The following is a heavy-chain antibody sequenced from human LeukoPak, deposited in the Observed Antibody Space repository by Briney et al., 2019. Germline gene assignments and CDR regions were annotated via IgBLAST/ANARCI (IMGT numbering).Heavy chain of an antibody. V-gene: IGHV4-59*08. CDR2: IHYSGSI. CDR1: GGSISSYY. J-gene: IGHJ4*02. D-gene: IGHD1-26*01. Sequence: SQTLSLTCTVSGGSISSYYWSWLRQPARRGLAGMGYIHYSGSINYNPALKSRVTISVNTSKNQFSLKLRSVTAADTAVYYCARYSGSYSGFDYWGQGTLVTVAS. CDR3: ARYSGSYSGFDY.